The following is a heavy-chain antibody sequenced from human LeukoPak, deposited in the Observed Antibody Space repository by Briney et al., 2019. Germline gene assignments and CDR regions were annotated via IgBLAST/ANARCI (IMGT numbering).Heavy chain of an antibody. CDR2: IYYSGST. J-gene: IGHJ3*02. D-gene: IGHD3-22*01. V-gene: IGHV4-59*01. CDR1: GGSISSYY. CDR3: ARDNYYDSSGPHDAFDM. Sequence: SETLSLTCTVSGGSISSYYWSWIRQPAGKGLEWIGYIYYSGSTNYNPSLKSRVTISVDTSKNQFSLKLSSVTAADTAVYYCARDNYYDSSGPHDAFDMWGQGTMVTVSS.